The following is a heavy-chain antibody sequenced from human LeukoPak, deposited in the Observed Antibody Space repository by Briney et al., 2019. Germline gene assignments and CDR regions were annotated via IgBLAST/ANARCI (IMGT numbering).Heavy chain of an antibody. CDR3: ARLPRYDDVWGSYRRHFDY. Sequence: SETLSLTCAVYGGSFSGYYWSWIRQPPGRGLEWIGEINHSGSTNYNPSLKSRVTISVDTSKNQFSLKLSSVTAADTAVYYCARLPRYDDVWGSYRRHFDYWGQGTLVTVSS. CDR2: INHSGST. D-gene: IGHD3-16*02. CDR1: GGSFSGYY. J-gene: IGHJ4*02. V-gene: IGHV4-34*01.